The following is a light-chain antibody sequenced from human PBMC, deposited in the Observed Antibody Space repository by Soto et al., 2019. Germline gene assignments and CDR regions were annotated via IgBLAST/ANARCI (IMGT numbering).Light chain of an antibody. CDR3: QQRSNWPPGVT. J-gene: IGKJ3*01. CDR1: QSVSSY. CDR2: DAS. Sequence: EIVLTQSPATLSLSPGERVTLSCRASQSVSSYLAWYQQKPGQAPRLLIYDASNRATGIPARFSGSGSGTDFTLTISSLEPEDFAVYYCQQRSNWPPGVTFGPGTKVDIK. V-gene: IGKV3-11*01.